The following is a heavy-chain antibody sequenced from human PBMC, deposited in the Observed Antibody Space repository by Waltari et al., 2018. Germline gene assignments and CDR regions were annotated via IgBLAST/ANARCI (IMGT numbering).Heavy chain of an antibody. CDR3: ARSKGVVPAAIYN. J-gene: IGHJ4*02. CDR2: IYSGGDT. D-gene: IGHD2-2*01. CDR1: GFTVSSNY. V-gene: IGHV3-66*02. Sequence: EVQVVESGGGLVQPGGSLRLSCAASGFTVSSNYMTWVRQAPGKALEWVSFIYSGGDTYYADSVKGRFTMSRDNSENTLFLQMNSLRPEDTAVYYCARSKGVVPAAIYNWGQGTLVTVSS.